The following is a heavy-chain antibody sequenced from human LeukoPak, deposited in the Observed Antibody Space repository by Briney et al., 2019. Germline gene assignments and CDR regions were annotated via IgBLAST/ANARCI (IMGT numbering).Heavy chain of an antibody. V-gene: IGHV1-46*01. Sequence: GASVKVSCKASGYTFTNYYVHWVRQAPGQGLEWMGIINPSGGSTSYAQKFQGRVTMTRDTSTSTVYMELSSLRSEDTAVYYCARDRGPSLIAAAGNNYYHGMDVWGQGTTVTVSS. J-gene: IGHJ6*02. CDR1: GYTFTNYY. CDR3: ARDRGPSLIAAAGNNYYHGMDV. D-gene: IGHD6-13*01. CDR2: INPSGGST.